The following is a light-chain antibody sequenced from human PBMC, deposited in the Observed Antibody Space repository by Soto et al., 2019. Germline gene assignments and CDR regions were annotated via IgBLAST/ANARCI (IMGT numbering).Light chain of an antibody. CDR1: QSISSSY. Sequence: EIVLTQSPGTLSLSPGERATLSCRASQSISSSYLAWYQQRPGQDPRLLIFGASYRATGIPDRFSGSGSGTDFTLTISRLEPADFAVYYCQQYSSSPPEFTFGPGTKVDSK. J-gene: IGKJ3*01. V-gene: IGKV3-20*01. CDR2: GAS. CDR3: QQYSSSPPEFT.